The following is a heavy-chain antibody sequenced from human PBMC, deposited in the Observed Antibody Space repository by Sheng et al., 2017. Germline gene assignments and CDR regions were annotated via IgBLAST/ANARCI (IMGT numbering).Heavy chain of an antibody. CDR2: IYVNGNI. CDR3: ARGMWPTGDAFDI. V-gene: IGHV3-66*01. J-gene: IGHJ3*02. CDR1: GFTVYSSY. Sequence: EVQLVESGGGLVHPGGSLRLSCATSGFTVYSSYMSWVRQAPGKGLEWISVIYVNGNIYYADSVKGRFTIPRDNSKNTMFLQMNSLRVEDTAVYYCARGMWPTGDAFDIWGQGTMVTVSS. D-gene: IGHD4-4*01.